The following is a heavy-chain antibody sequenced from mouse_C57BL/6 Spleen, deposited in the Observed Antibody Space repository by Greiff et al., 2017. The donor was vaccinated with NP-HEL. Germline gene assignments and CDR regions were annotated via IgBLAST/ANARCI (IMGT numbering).Heavy chain of an antibody. V-gene: IGHV3-6*01. D-gene: IGHD1-1*01. J-gene: IGHJ3*01. CDR3: ARNYGSSRAWFAY. Sequence: EVKLMESGPGLVKPSQSLSLTCSVTGYSITSGYYWNWIRQFPGNKLEWMGYISYDGSNNYNPSLKNRISITRDTSKNQFFLQLNSVTTEDTATYYGARNYGSSRAWFAYWGQGTLVTVSA. CDR1: GYSITSGYY. CDR2: ISYDGSN.